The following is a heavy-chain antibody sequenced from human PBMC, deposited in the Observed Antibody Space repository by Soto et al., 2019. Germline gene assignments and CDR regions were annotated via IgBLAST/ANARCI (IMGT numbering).Heavy chain of an antibody. V-gene: IGHV1-8*01. Sequence: WASVKVSCKASGYTFTSYDINWVRQATGQGLEWMGWMNPNSGNTGYAQKFQGRVTMTRNTSISTAYMELSSLRSEDTAVYYCARGVTMVRGVISPVGMDVWGQGNTVTVSS. CDR1: GYTFTSYD. J-gene: IGHJ6*02. D-gene: IGHD3-10*01. CDR2: MNPNSGNT. CDR3: ARGVTMVRGVISPVGMDV.